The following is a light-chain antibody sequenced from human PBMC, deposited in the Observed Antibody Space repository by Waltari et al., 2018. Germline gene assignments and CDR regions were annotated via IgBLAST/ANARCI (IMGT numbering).Light chain of an antibody. CDR1: RANIGGRY. CDR3: ATWDDTIGGPV. V-gene: IGLV1-47*01. Sequence: QSVLTQPPSESGTPGQRVIISCSGSRANIGGRYVYWYQHLPGAAPKLLINRNNQRPSGFPDRFSGSKSGTSASLAISGLRSEDEGDYFCATWDDTIGGPVFGGGTKLTVL. J-gene: IGLJ2*01. CDR2: RNN.